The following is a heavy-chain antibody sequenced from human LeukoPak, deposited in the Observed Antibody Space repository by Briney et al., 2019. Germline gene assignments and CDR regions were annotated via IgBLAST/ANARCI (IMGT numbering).Heavy chain of an antibody. CDR1: GGSISSSSYY. D-gene: IGHD3-16*02. V-gene: IGHV4-39*02. J-gene: IGHJ4*02. Sequence: SETLSLTCTVSGGSISSSSYYWGWIRQPPGKGLEWIGSIYYSGSTYYNPSLKSRVTISVDTSKNQFSLKLSSVTAADTAVYYCARDRPMITFGGVIVPPYYFDYWGQGTLVTVSS. CDR2: IYYSGST. CDR3: ARDRPMITFGGVIVPPYYFDY.